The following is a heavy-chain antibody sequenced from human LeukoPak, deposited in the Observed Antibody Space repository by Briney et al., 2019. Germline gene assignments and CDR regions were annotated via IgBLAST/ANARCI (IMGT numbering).Heavy chain of an antibody. J-gene: IGHJ4*02. CDR1: GGTFSSYA. V-gene: IGHV1-69*13. CDR2: IIPIFGTA. D-gene: IGHD2-2*01. CDR3: ARGGCSSTSCYDY. Sequence: ASVKVSCKASGGTFSSYAISWVRRAPGQGLEWMGGIIPIFGTANYAQKFQGRVTITADESTSTAYMELSSLRSEDTAVYYCARGGCSSTSCYDYWGQGTLVTVSS.